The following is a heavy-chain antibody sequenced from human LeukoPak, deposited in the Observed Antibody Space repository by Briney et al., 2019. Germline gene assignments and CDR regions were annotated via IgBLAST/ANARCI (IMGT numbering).Heavy chain of an antibody. CDR2: IYYSGST. CDR1: GGSVSSYY. CDR3: ASRTTAGYFDY. D-gene: IGHD1-7*01. J-gene: IGHJ4*02. V-gene: IGHV4-59*02. Sequence: PSGTLSLTCTVSGGSVSSYYWSWIRQPPGKGLEWLGYIYYSGSTNYNPSLKSRVTISVDTSKNQFSLKLSSVTAADTAVYYCASRTTAGYFDYWGQGTLVTVSS.